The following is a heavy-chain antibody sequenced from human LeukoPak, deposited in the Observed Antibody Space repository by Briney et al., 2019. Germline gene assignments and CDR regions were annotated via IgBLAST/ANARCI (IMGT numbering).Heavy chain of an antibody. CDR3: ARELGRGSGSLYYSMDV. CDR1: GFTFSSYA. V-gene: IGHV3-30*04. D-gene: IGHD3-10*01. J-gene: IGHJ6*04. Sequence: GGSLRLSCAASGFTFSSYAMHWVRQAPGKGLEWVAVISYDGSNKYYADSVKGRFTISRDNSKNTLYLQMNSLRAEDTAVYYCARELGRGSGSLYYSMDVWGKGTTVTVSS. CDR2: ISYDGSNK.